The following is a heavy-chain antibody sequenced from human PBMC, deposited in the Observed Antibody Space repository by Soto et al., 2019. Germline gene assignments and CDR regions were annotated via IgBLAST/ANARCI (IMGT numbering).Heavy chain of an antibody. CDR1: GFTFSSYS. Sequence: EVQLVESGGGLVQPGGSLRLSCAASGFTFSSYSMNWVRQAPGKGLEWVSYISSSSSTIYYADSVKGRFTISRDNAKNALYRQMNSLRDEDTAVYYCAREHDIVTGYAVFYYYGMDVWGQGTTVTVSS. V-gene: IGHV3-48*02. CDR3: AREHDIVTGYAVFYYYGMDV. CDR2: ISSSSSTI. J-gene: IGHJ6*02. D-gene: IGHD3-9*01.